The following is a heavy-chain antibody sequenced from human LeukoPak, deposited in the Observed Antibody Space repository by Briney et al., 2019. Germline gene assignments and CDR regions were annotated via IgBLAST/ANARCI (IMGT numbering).Heavy chain of an antibody. CDR1: GCSISSYY. CDR3: ARHGGVGWLLAFDY. V-gene: IGHV4-4*09. J-gene: IGHJ4*02. Sequence: NPSETLSLTCTVSGCSISSYYWSWIRQPPGKGLEWIGYIYTSGSTNYNPSLKSRVTISVDTSKNQFSLKLSSVTAADTAVYYCARHGGVGWLLAFDYWGQGTLVSVSS. D-gene: IGHD3-22*01. CDR2: IYTSGST.